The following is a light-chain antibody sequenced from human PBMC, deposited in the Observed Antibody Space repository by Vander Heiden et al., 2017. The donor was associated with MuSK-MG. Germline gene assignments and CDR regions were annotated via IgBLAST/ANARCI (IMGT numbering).Light chain of an antibody. CDR1: TVAKQY. Sequence: ELTQPPSVSVSPGQTARITCSGDTVAKQYAYWYQQTPGTAPLFVIYNDTARPSGIPERFSGSSSGKTATLTISGVQAEDEADYYCQSADSRGTDVFGSGTKLTVL. CDR2: NDT. V-gene: IGLV3-25*03. J-gene: IGLJ1*01. CDR3: QSADSRGTDV.